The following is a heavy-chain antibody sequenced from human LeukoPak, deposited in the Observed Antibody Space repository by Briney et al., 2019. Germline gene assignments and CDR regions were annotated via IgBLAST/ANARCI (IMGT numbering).Heavy chain of an antibody. D-gene: IGHD1-26*01. CDR1: GGSISSYY. V-gene: IGHV4-59*08. CDR2: IFYSGST. CDR3: ARGARGSYSY. J-gene: IGHJ4*02. Sequence: PSETLSLTCTVSGGSISSYYWSWIRQPPGKGLEWIGYIFYSGSTNYNPSLKSRVTLSVATSKNQFSLNRSSVTAADTAVYYCARGARGSYSYWGQGTLVTVSS.